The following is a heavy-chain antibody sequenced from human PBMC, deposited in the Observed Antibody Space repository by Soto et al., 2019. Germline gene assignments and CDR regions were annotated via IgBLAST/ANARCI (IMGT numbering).Heavy chain of an antibody. J-gene: IGHJ5*02. CDR3: ARMATSGTLNWFDP. V-gene: IGHV1-8*01. CDR1: GYTFGNND. Sequence: ASVKVSFKASGYTFGNNDISWVRQATGQGLEWMGWMNPNSGNTGYAQKFQGRVSMTRNTSITTAYLELSSLRSDDTAIYYCARMATSGTLNWFDPWGQGTLVTVSS. CDR2: MNPNSGNT.